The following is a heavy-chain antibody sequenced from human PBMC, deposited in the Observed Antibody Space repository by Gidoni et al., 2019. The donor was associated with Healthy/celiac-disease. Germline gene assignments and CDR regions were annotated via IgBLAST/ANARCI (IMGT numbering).Heavy chain of an antibody. CDR1: GFTFTSSA. J-gene: IGHJ6*02. CDR2: IVVGSGNT. V-gene: IGHV1-58*01. Sequence: QMQLVQSGPEVKKPGTSVKVSCKASGFTFTSSAVQWVRQARGQRLEWIGWIVVGSGNTNYAQKFQERVTITRDMSTSTAYMELSSLRSEDTAVYYCAAGEKISYYYYGMDVWGQGTTVTVSS. CDR3: AAGEKISYYYYGMDV. D-gene: IGHD2-15*01.